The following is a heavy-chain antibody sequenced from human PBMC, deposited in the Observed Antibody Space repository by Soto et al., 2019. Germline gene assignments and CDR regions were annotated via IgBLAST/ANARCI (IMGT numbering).Heavy chain of an antibody. J-gene: IGHJ4*02. Sequence: SVTVSCKASGGAFSTYALNWVRQAPGQGLAWMGGIIPILGTTNYAQRFQGRVTITADRSTSTAYMELSSLRSDDTAVYYCARGAAIVGATTPFDYWGQGTLVTVSS. CDR2: IIPILGTT. CDR1: GGAFSTYA. CDR3: ARGAAIVGATTPFDY. V-gene: IGHV1-69*10. D-gene: IGHD1-26*01.